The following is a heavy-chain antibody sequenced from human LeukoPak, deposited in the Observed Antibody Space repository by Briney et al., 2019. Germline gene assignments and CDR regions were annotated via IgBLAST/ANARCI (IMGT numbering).Heavy chain of an antibody. CDR3: YSAFDWFNFGY. V-gene: IGHV4-4*07. CDR1: GGSISSYY. CDR2: IYISGST. D-gene: IGHD3-9*01. J-gene: IGHJ4*02. Sequence: SETLSLTCTVSGGSISSYYWSWIRQPAGKGLEWIGRIYISGSTNYNPSLKSRVTISVDTSKNQFSLKLSSVTAADTAVYYCYSAFDWFNFGYWGQGTLVTVSS.